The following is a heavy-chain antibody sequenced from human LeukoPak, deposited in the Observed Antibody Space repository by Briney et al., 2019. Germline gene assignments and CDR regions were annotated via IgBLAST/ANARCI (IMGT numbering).Heavy chain of an antibody. Sequence: SETLSLTCTVSGGSISSSSYYWGWIRQPPGKGLEWIVSIYYSGRTYYNPSLKSRVTISVDTPKNQFSLKLSSVTAADTAVYYCARTPIYFYDNSGYYNWGQGTLVTVSS. V-gene: IGHV4-39*07. J-gene: IGHJ4*02. CDR2: IYYSGRT. CDR3: ARTPIYFYDNSGYYN. CDR1: GGSISSSSYY. D-gene: IGHD3-22*01.